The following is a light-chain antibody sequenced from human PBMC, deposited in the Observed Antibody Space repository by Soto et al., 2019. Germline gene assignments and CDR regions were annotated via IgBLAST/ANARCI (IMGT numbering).Light chain of an antibody. Sequence: DIVMTHSPATMSVSPGARATLSCRARQSVSNNVAWYQKKPGQAPRLLIYGASTRATGIPARFSGSGSGTEFTLTISSLQSEYFAVYYCQQYHNWWMFGQSTRVDIK. CDR1: QSVSNN. J-gene: IGKJ1*01. CDR3: QQYHNWWM. CDR2: GAS. V-gene: IGKV3-15*01.